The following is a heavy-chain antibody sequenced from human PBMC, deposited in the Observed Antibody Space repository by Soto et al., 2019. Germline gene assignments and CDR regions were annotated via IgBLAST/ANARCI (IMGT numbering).Heavy chain of an antibody. V-gene: IGHV3-7*03. CDR3: ARGSAAPDS. CDR1: GFTFSDYW. CDR2: IKKDESEK. J-gene: IGHJ4*02. D-gene: IGHD6-13*01. Sequence: HPGGSLRLSCAASGFTFSDYWMSWVRQAPGKGLEWVANIKKDESEKYYVDSVKGRFTISRDNAKNSLNLQMNSLRAEDAAVYYCARGSAAPDSWGQGTLVTVSS.